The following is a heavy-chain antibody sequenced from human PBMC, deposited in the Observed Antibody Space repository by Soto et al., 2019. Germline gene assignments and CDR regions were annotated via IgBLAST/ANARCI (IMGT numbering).Heavy chain of an antibody. CDR1: GGSISSYY. V-gene: IGHV4-59*01. J-gene: IGHJ6*03. Sequence: SETLSLTCTVSGGSISSYYWSWIRQPPGKGLEWIGYIYYSGSTNYNPSLKSRVTISVDTSKNQFSRKLSSVTAAETAVYYCARVKKGIVVVPAPPSYYYYMDVWGKGTTVTVSS. CDR3: ARVKKGIVVVPAPPSYYYYMDV. D-gene: IGHD2-2*01. CDR2: IYYSGST.